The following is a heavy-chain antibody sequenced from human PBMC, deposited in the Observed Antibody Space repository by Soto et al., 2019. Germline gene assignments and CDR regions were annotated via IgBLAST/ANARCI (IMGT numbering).Heavy chain of an antibody. Sequence: SETLSLTCTVSGTSISSYYWSWIRQPPGKGLEWIANIHYSGTTNYNPSLASRVTLSVDTSKNQFSLKMTSVTAADRAMYFCARYNSYAIDYWGRGTPVTVSS. D-gene: IGHD2-8*01. J-gene: IGHJ4*02. CDR3: ARYNSYAIDY. CDR1: GTSISSYY. CDR2: IHYSGTT. V-gene: IGHV4-59*01.